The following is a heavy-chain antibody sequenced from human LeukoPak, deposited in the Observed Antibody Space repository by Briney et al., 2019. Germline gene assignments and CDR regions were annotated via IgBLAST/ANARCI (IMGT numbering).Heavy chain of an antibody. Sequence: GGSLRLSCAASRFTFSNAWMSWVRQAPGKGLEWVGRIKSKTDGGTTDYAAPVKGRFTISRDDSKNTLYLQMNSLKTEDTAVYYCTTDFSGPVVVTGDWGQGTLVTVSS. CDR2: IKSKTDGGTT. CDR1: RFTFSNAW. J-gene: IGHJ4*02. D-gene: IGHD2-21*02. V-gene: IGHV3-15*01. CDR3: TTDFSGPVVVTGD.